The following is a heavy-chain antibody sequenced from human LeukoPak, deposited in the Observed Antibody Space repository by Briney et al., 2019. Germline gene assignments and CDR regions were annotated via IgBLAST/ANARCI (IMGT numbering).Heavy chain of an antibody. CDR1: GGSISSYY. J-gene: IGHJ4*02. D-gene: IGHD3-22*01. V-gene: IGHV4-38-2*02. CDR3: ARDTYYYDSSGYVPDY. CDR2: IYHSGST. Sequence: SETLSLTCTVSGGSISSYYWGWIRQPPGKGLEWIGSIYHSGSTYYNPSLKSRVTISVDTSKNQFSLKLSSVTAADTAVYYCARDTYYYDSSGYVPDYWGQGTLVTVSS.